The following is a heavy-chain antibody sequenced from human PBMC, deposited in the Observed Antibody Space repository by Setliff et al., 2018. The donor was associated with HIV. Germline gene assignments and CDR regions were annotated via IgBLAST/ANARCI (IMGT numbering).Heavy chain of an antibody. Sequence: GASVKVSCKTSGYTFISYGVTWVRQVPGQGLEWVGWISTYNGNTNYAQKFQGRVTMTTDTSTSAAYLELRSLRSDDTAIYYCARVRTYSDFYYPAPIPSYYFDFWGQGTLVT. CDR2: ISTYNGNT. CDR3: ARVRTYSDFYYPAPIPSYYFDF. J-gene: IGHJ4*02. D-gene: IGHD1-26*01. V-gene: IGHV1-18*01. CDR1: GYTFISYG.